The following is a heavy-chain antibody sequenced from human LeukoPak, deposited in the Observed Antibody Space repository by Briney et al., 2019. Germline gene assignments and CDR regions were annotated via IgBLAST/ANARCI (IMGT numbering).Heavy chain of an antibody. CDR1: GGSISSYY. D-gene: IGHD6-13*01. Sequence: KPSETLSLTCTVSGGSISSYYWSWIRQPPGKGLEWIGYIYYSGSTNYNPSLKSRVTISVGTSKNQFSLKLSSVTAADTAVYYCARTPQQLVHAFDIWGQGTMVTVSS. V-gene: IGHV4-59*01. J-gene: IGHJ3*02. CDR2: IYYSGST. CDR3: ARTPQQLVHAFDI.